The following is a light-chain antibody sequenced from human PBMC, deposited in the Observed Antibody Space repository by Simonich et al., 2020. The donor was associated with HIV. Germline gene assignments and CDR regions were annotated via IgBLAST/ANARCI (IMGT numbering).Light chain of an antibody. J-gene: IGKJ3*01. Sequence: EIVMTQSPATLSVSQGVRATLSCRVSQSVASNLSWYQQKPGQPPRLLIYFASTRATGIPARFSGSVFGTEFTLTISSTQSEDFAVYYCQQYNNWPSPFTFGPGTKVDIK. CDR2: FAS. CDR1: QSVASN. V-gene: IGKV3-15*01. CDR3: QQYNNWPSPFT.